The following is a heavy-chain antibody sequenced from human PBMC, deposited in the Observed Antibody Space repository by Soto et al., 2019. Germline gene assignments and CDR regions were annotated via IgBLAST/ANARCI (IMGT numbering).Heavy chain of an antibody. D-gene: IGHD1-20*01. CDR3: ARADYNWNDEWNGMVV. V-gene: IGHV3-30-3*01. CDR2: ISYDGSNK. Sequence: QVQLVESGGGVVQPGRSLRLSCAASGFTFSSYAMHWVRQAPGKGLEWVAVISYDGSNKYYADSVKGRFTISRDNSKNTLYLQMNSLRAEDTAVYYGARADYNWNDEWNGMVVWGQGTTVTVSS. CDR1: GFTFSSYA. J-gene: IGHJ6*02.